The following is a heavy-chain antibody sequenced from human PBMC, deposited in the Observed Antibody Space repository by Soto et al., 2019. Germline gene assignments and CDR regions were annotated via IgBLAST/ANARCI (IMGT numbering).Heavy chain of an antibody. V-gene: IGHV1-18*01. CDR2: ISAYNDNT. CDR1: GYACTSYG. D-gene: IGHD3-22*01. CDR3: ARDQRYYYDSSGFYRWDH. J-gene: IGHJ4*02. Sequence: GASLKGSWKASGYACTSYGFSWVLQAPGQGLEWMGWISAYNDNTNYGQKFQGRVTMTTDTSTSTAYMELRSLRSDDTAVYYCARDQRYYYDSSGFYRWDHWGQGTLVTVSS.